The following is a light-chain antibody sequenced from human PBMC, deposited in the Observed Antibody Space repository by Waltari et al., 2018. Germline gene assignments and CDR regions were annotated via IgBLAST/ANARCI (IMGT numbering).Light chain of an antibody. J-gene: IGKJ1*01. Sequence: EIVLTQSPGTLSLSPGERATLPCRASQSVSSSYLAWYQQKPGQAPRVLIHGASNRATGIPDRFSGSGSGTDFTLTISRLEPEDFAVYYCQQYGSSPWTFDQGTKVEIK. CDR1: QSVSSSY. CDR2: GAS. CDR3: QQYGSSPWT. V-gene: IGKV3-20*01.